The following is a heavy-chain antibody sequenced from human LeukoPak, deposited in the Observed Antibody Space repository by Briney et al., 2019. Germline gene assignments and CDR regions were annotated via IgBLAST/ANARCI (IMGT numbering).Heavy chain of an antibody. CDR3: GRGPGGYFGLDV. J-gene: IGHJ6*04. Sequence: GGSLRLSCAASGFTLSNYWMHWVRQAPGKGLVWVSRIKTDGSSTDYADSVRGRFTISRDNAKNTLYLQMSSLRVEDTAVYYCGRGPGGYFGLDVWGKGTTVTVSS. V-gene: IGHV3-74*01. D-gene: IGHD3-10*01. CDR2: IKTDGSST. CDR1: GFTLSNYW.